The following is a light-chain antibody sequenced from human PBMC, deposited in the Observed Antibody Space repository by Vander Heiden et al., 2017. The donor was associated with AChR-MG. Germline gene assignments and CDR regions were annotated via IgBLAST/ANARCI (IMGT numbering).Light chain of an antibody. CDR3: QQSYSTGLT. CDR1: QSISSY. CDR2: AAS. V-gene: IGKV1-39*01. Sequence: DVPMTQPPSSLAASVGDRVTITCRARQSISSYLDWYQQKPGKAPKLLIYAASSLQSGVPSRFSGSGSGTDFTLTISSLQPEDFATYYCQQSYSTGLTFGGGTKVEIK. J-gene: IGKJ4*01.